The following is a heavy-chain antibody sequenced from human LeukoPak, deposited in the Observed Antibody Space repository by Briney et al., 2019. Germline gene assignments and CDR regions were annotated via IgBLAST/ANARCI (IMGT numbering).Heavy chain of an antibody. Sequence: GGSLRLSCVASGFAFKNYVMNWVRQAPGKGLEWLATIYGSGVSISYADSVKGRFTISRDNSNNTLYLQMNSLRAEDTAMYYCAKDLGWELPAEAYWGQGILVTVSS. J-gene: IGHJ4*02. CDR3: AKDLGWELPAEAY. CDR2: IYGSGVSI. D-gene: IGHD1-26*01. V-gene: IGHV3-23*01. CDR1: GFAFKNYV.